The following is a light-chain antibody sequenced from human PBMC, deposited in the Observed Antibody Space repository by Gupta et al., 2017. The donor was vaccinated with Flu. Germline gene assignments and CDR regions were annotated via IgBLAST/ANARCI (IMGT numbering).Light chain of an antibody. CDR3: SAGDDSLNGPA. V-gene: IGLV1-44*01. Sequence: QSVLTPPPSASGTPGQRITMSCSGSNSNIGSYSVNWYQQRPGAAPKLHIYSNNQRPAGVPDRFSGSKSGTSASLASRGLQSEDEADYYCSAGDDSLNGPAFGGGTKLTVL. CDR1: NSNIGSYS. CDR2: SNN. J-gene: IGLJ2*01.